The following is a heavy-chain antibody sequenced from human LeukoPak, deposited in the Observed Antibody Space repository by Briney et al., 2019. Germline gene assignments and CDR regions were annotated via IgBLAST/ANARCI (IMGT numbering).Heavy chain of an antibody. J-gene: IGHJ4*02. CDR2: IKQDGSQT. V-gene: IGHV3-7*01. CDR1: GFTFSDYW. CDR3: ARKGLPDY. Sequence: GGSLRLSCAASGFTFSDYWMAWVRQAPGKGLEWMANIKQDGSQTYYVDSVKGRFTISRDNAKNSLYLQMNSLRAEDTALYYCARKGLPDYWGQGTLLTVSS.